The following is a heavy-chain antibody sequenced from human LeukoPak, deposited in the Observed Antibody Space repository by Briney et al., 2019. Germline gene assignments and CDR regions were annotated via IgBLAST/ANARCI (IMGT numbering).Heavy chain of an antibody. Sequence: GGSPRLSCAASGFTFTNFEMNWVRQAPGKGLEWVSYISYSGSTTSYADSVKGRFTISRDNSKNTLYLQMNSLRAEDTAVYYCAKGIAVAGTRGYFDYWGQGTLVTVSS. J-gene: IGHJ4*02. CDR2: ISYSGSTT. CDR3: AKGIAVAGTRGYFDY. CDR1: GFTFTNFE. V-gene: IGHV3-48*03. D-gene: IGHD6-19*01.